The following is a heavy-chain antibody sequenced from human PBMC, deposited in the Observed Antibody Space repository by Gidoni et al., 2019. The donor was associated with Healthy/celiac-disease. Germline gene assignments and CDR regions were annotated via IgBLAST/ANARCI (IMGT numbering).Heavy chain of an antibody. D-gene: IGHD3-10*01. Sequence: EVQLLESGGGLVQPGGSVRLPCAASGFTFSIHAMHWARQAPGKGLEWVSAISGSGGSTYYADSVKGRFTISRDNSKNTLYLQMNSLRAEDTAVYYCAKGGNRPIKGHYYYYYYMDVWGKGTTVTVSS. V-gene: IGHV3-23*01. CDR2: ISGSGGST. J-gene: IGHJ6*03. CDR1: GFTFSIHA. CDR3: AKGGNRPIKGHYYYYYYMDV.